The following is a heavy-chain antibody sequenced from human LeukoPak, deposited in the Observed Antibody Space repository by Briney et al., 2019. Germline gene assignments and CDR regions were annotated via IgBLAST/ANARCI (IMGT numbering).Heavy chain of an antibody. D-gene: IGHD1-26*01. J-gene: IGHJ4*02. CDR3: ARPLVGDALDY. Sequence: SCKASGYTFTGYYMYWVRQAPGKGLEWVAVIWYDGSNEYYADSVKGRFTIFRDNSKNTLHLQMNSLRAEDTAVYYCARPLVGDALDYWGQGTLVTVSS. CDR1: GYTFTGYY. CDR2: IWYDGSNE. V-gene: IGHV3-33*01.